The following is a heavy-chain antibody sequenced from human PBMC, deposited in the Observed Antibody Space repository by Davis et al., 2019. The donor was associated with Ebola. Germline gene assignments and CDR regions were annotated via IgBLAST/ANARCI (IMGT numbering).Heavy chain of an antibody. Sequence: GGSLRLSCAASGFTFSGSGMHWVRQASGKGLEWVGRIRSKATSYATAYAASVKGRFTISRDDSKNTAYLQMNSLKTEDTAVYYCTQAAAGTNYYYYYGMNVWGQGTTVTVSS. CDR3: TQAAAGTNYYYYYGMNV. D-gene: IGHD6-13*01. CDR2: IRSKATSYAT. J-gene: IGHJ6*02. V-gene: IGHV3-73*01. CDR1: GFTFSGSG.